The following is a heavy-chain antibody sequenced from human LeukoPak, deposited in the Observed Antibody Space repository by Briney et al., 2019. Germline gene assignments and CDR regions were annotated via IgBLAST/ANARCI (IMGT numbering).Heavy chain of an antibody. CDR1: GGSISSYY. CDR3: ARHRSYYDSSGYYGMDV. Sequence: SETLSLTCTVSGGSISSYYRSWIRQPPGKGLEWIGYIYYSGSTNYNPSLKSRVTISVDTSKNQFSLKLSSVTAADTAVYYCARHRSYYDSSGYYGMDVWGQGTTVTVSS. CDR2: IYYSGST. V-gene: IGHV4-59*08. D-gene: IGHD3-22*01. J-gene: IGHJ6*02.